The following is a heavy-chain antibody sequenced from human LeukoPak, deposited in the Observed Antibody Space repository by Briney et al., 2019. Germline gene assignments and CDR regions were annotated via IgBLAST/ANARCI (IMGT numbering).Heavy chain of an antibody. J-gene: IGHJ4*02. CDR1: GGTFSSYA. CDR3: ARGPTYSSSWYSPFDY. D-gene: IGHD6-13*01. V-gene: IGHV1-69*06. Sequence: GASVKVSCKASGGTFSSYAISWVRQAPGQGLEWMGGIIPIFGTANYAQKFQGRVTITADKSTSTAYMELSSLRSEDTAVYYCARGPTYSSSWYSPFDYWGQGTLVTVSS. CDR2: IIPIFGTA.